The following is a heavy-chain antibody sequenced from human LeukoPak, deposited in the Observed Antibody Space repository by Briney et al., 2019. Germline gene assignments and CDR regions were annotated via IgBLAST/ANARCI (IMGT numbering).Heavy chain of an antibody. V-gene: IGHV4-38-2*02. Sequence: SSETLSLTCTVSGYSINNNYYWDWVRPPPGKGLEWIASIYHSGKSYYNPALKSRVTISVDTSKNQFSLKLTSVTAADTAVYYFARLIWFGGALDIWGQGTMVTVSS. D-gene: IGHD3-10*01. CDR1: GYSINNNYY. J-gene: IGHJ3*02. CDR3: ARLIWFGGALDI. CDR2: IYHSGKS.